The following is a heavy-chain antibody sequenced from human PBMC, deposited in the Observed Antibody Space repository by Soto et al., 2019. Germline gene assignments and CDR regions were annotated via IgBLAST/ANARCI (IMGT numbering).Heavy chain of an antibody. CDR1: GYTFTSYY. Sequence: ASVKVSCKASGYTFTSYYMHWVRQAPGQGLEWMGIINPSGGSTSYAQKFQGRVTMTRDTSTSTVYMELSSLRSEDTAVYYCARSRGVVVTAAPKAGWFDHWGQGTLVTVSS. CDR2: INPSGGST. CDR3: ARSRGVVVTAAPKAGWFDH. V-gene: IGHV1-46*01. J-gene: IGHJ5*02. D-gene: IGHD2-2*01.